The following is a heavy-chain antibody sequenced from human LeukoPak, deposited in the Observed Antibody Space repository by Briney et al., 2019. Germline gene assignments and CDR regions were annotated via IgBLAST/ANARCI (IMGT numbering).Heavy chain of an antibody. V-gene: IGHV1-69*05. J-gene: IGHJ4*02. D-gene: IGHD3-22*01. CDR2: IIPIFGTA. CDR1: GGTFSSYA. Sequence: SVKVSCKASGGTFSSYAISWVRQAPGQGLEWMGRIIPIFGTANYAQKFQGRVTTTTDESTSTAYMELSSLRSEDTAVYYCASTLYYYDSSGYPLWGQGTLVTVSS. CDR3: ASTLYYYDSSGYPL.